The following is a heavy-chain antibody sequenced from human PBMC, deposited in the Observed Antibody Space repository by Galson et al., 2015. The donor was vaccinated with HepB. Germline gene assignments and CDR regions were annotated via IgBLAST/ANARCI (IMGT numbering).Heavy chain of an antibody. V-gene: IGHV3-23*01. J-gene: IGHJ4*02. CDR1: GFTFSSCA. CDR2: ISGSGGST. CDR3: AKGVITTFAVDY. D-gene: IGHD3-22*01. Sequence: SLRLSCAASGFTFSSCAMSWVRQAPGKGLEWVSAISGSGGSTYYADSVKGRLTISRDNSKNTLYLQMNSLRAEDTAVYYCAKGVITTFAVDYWGQGTLVTVSS.